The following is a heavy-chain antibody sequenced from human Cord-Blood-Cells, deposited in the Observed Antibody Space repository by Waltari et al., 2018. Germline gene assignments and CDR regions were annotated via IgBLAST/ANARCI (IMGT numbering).Heavy chain of an antibody. CDR1: GFTFSSYG. CDR2: ISYDGSNK. V-gene: IGHV3-30*18. D-gene: IGHD5-18*01. J-gene: IGHJ4*02. CDR3: AKENTAGADY. Sequence: QVQLVESGGGVVQPGRSLRLSCAASGFTFSSYGMHWVRQAPGKGLEGVAVISYDGSNKYYADSVKGRFTISRDNSKNTLYLQMNSLRAEDTAVYYCAKENTAGADYWGQGTLVTVSS.